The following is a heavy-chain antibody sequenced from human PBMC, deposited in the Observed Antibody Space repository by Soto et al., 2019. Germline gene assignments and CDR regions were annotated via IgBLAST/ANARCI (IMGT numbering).Heavy chain of an antibody. CDR3: ARVKSGDYYVDY. J-gene: IGHJ4*02. V-gene: IGHV3-64*01. Sequence: EVQLVESGGGLVQPGGSLRLSCAASGFTSSTYAMYWVRQAPGKGLEYVSAITSNGGSTYYANSVKGRFTISRDNSKNTLYLQMGSLRAEDMAVYFCARVKSGDYYVDYWGQGTLVTVSS. D-gene: IGHD1-26*01. CDR1: GFTSSTYA. CDR2: ITSNGGST.